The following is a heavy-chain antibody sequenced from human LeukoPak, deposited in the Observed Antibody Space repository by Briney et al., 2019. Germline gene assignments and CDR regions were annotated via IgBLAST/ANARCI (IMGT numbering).Heavy chain of an antibody. J-gene: IGHJ4*02. Sequence: SETLSLTCAVSSGSISSSNWWSWVRPPPGKGLEWIGEIYHSGSTNYNPSLKSRITISVDKSKNQFSLKLTSVTAADTAVYYCARSSVGLDYWGQGTLVTVSS. CDR2: IYHSGST. CDR1: SGSISSSNW. CDR3: ARSSVGLDY. V-gene: IGHV4-4*02. D-gene: IGHD1-26*01.